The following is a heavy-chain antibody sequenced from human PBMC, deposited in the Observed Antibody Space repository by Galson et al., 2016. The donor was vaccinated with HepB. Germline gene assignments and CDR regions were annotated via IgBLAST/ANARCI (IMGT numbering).Heavy chain of an antibody. CDR2: ISGSGRST. J-gene: IGHJ4*02. D-gene: IGHD3-10*01. CDR1: GFTFRSYA. CDR3: ANYHPGVIITSSYYFDS. Sequence: SLRLSCAASGFTFRSYAMNWVRQAPGKGLEWVSGISGSGRSTYYADSVKGRFTISRDNSKKTLYLQMNSLRAEDTALYYCANYHPGVIITSSYYFDSWGQGTLVTVSS. V-gene: IGHV3-23*01.